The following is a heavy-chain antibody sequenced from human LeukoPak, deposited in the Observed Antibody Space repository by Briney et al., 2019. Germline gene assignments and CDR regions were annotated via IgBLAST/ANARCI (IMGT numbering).Heavy chain of an antibody. CDR2: IYYSGST. CDR1: GGSFSSGTYH. Sequence: SQTLTLTCTVSGGSFSSGTYHWSWIPQHPGKGLHWIEYIYYSGSTYNNPARTGQVTISVDTSKNQFSLKLSSVTAADTAVYYCARVDVTIFGVVSPVDYGGEGTLVAVSA. J-gene: IGHJ4*02. D-gene: IGHD3-3*01. CDR3: ARVDVTIFGVVSPVDY. V-gene: IGHV4-31*01.